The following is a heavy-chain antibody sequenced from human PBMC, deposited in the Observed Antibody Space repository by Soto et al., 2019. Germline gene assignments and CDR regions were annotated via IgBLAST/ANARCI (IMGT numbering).Heavy chain of an antibody. Sequence: SETLSLTCAVYGGSFSGYYWSWIRQPPGKGLEWIGEINHSGSTNYNPSLKSRVTISVDTSKNQFSLKLSSVTAADTAVYYCASPGSIAVAGPSFYAFDIWGQGTMVTVSS. J-gene: IGHJ3*02. CDR1: GGSFSGYY. CDR2: INHSGST. V-gene: IGHV4-34*01. CDR3: ASPGSIAVAGPSFYAFDI. D-gene: IGHD6-19*01.